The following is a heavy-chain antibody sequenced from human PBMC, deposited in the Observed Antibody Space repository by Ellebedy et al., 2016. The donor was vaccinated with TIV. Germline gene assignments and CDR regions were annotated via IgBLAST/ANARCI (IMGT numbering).Heavy chain of an antibody. CDR2: ISWNSGSI. CDR3: AKDISPYYDYVWDH. V-gene: IGHV3-9*01. CDR1: GFTFDDYA. J-gene: IGHJ4*02. Sequence: GGSLRLXXAASGFTFDDYAMHWVRQAPGKGLEWVSGISWNSGSIGYADSVKGRFTISRDNAKNSLYLQMNSLRAEDTALYYCAKDISPYYDYVWDHWGQGTLVTVSS. D-gene: IGHD3-16*01.